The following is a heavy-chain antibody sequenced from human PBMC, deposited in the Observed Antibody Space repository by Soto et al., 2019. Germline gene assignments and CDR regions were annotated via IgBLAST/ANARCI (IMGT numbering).Heavy chain of an antibody. J-gene: IGHJ4*02. CDR1: GASLGSSSYY. D-gene: IGHD3-10*01. Sequence: SETLSLTCTVSGASLGSSSYYWGWIRQPPGKGLEWIGSIYYSGSTYYNPSLQSRVTISVDTSNNHFSLKLSSATAADTAVYYCARADTMVRGVKGYYFDYWGQGTLVTVSS. CDR3: ARADTMVRGVKGYYFDY. V-gene: IGHV4-39*02. CDR2: IYYSGST.